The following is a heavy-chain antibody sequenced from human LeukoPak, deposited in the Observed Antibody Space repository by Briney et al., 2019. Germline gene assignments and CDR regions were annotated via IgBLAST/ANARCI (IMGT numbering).Heavy chain of an antibody. CDR1: GYSISSGSF. CDR2: IYHSGRT. J-gene: IGHJ4*02. Sequence: SETLSLTCTVSGYSISSGSFWGWIRQPPGKGLEWIGSIYHSGRTYYNPSLKSRVTVSVDTSKNQFSLKLSSVTAADTAVYYCVTMVRGVIRDWGQGTLVTVSS. D-gene: IGHD3-10*01. V-gene: IGHV4-38-2*02. CDR3: VTMVRGVIRD.